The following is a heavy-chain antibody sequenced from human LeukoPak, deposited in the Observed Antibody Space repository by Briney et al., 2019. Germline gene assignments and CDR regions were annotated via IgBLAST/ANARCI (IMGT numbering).Heavy chain of an antibody. D-gene: IGHD1-26*01. CDR3: ARRSGSYQADFDY. CDR2: ISGSGSTI. V-gene: IGHV3-48*03. J-gene: IGHJ4*02. CDR1: GFTFSSYE. Sequence: PGGSLRLSCAASGFTFSSYEMSWIRQAPGKGLEWVSYISGSGSTIYYADSVKGRFTISRDNAKNSLDLQMNSLGAEDTAVYYCARRSGSYQADFDYWGQGTLVTVSS.